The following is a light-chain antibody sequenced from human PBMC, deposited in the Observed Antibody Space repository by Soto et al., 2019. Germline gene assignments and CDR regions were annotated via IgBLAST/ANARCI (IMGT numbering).Light chain of an antibody. CDR3: SSYTRTSTIYV. V-gene: IGLV2-14*01. CDR1: SSDIGFYNY. Sequence: QSALTQPASVSGSPGQSITISCTGTSSDIGFYNYVSWYQHHPGKAPKLIIYEVTNRPSGVSNRFSGSKSGNTASLTISGLQAEDEADYHCSSYTRTSTIYVFGTGTKVTVL. J-gene: IGLJ1*01. CDR2: EVT.